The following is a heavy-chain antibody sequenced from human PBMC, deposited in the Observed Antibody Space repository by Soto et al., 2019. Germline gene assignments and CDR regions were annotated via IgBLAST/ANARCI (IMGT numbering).Heavy chain of an antibody. CDR3: ARVGEQWLELHYAFDI. D-gene: IGHD6-19*01. Sequence: EVQLVESGGGLVKPGGSLRLSCAASGFTFSSYSMNWVRQAPGKGLEWVSSISSSSSYIYYADSVKGRFTISRDNAKNSLYLQMNSLRAEDTAVYYCARVGEQWLELHYAFDIWGQGTMVTVSS. V-gene: IGHV3-21*01. CDR1: GFTFSSYS. CDR2: ISSSSSYI. J-gene: IGHJ3*02.